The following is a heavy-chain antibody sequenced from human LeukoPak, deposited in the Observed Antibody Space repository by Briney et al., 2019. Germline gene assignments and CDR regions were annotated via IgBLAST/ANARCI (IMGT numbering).Heavy chain of an antibody. CDR1: GGSISSYY. V-gene: IGHV4-4*07. J-gene: IGHJ6*02. Sequence: SSETLSLTCTVSGGSISSYYWNWIRQPAGKGLEWIGRIYTSGSTNYNPSPKSRVTMSVDTSKNQFSLKLSSVTAADTAVYYCARERITMVRGYGMDVWGQGTTVTVSS. CDR3: ARERITMVRGYGMDV. D-gene: IGHD3-10*01. CDR2: IYTSGST.